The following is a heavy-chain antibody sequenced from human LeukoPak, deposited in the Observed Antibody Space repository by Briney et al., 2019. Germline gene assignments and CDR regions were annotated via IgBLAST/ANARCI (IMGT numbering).Heavy chain of an antibody. CDR1: GGSISSYY. D-gene: IGHD3-3*01. CDR3: ARGGGSYDFWSGYKYNWFDP. CDR2: IYYSGST. Sequence: SETLSLTCTVSGGSISSYYWSWIRQPPGKGLEWIGYIYYSGSTNYNPSLKSRVTISVDTSKNQLSLKLSSVTAADTAVYYCARGGGSYDFWSGYKYNWFDPWGQGTLVTVSS. V-gene: IGHV4-59*01. J-gene: IGHJ5*02.